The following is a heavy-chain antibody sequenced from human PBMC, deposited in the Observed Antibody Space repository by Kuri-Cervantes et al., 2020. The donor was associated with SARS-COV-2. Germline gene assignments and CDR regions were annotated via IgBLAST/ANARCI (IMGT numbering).Heavy chain of an antibody. V-gene: IGHV4-59*04. J-gene: IGHJ3*02. CDR1: GGSISSHY. CDR2: IYPSGST. D-gene: IGHD6-19*01. CDR3: AGQWGIAVAGGNAFDI. Sequence: GSLRLSCTVSGGSISSHYWSWIRQPPGKGLEWIGSIYPSGSTYYNPSLKSRVTISVDTSKNQFSLKLSSVTAADTAVYYCAGQWGIAVAGGNAFDIWGQGTMVTVSS.